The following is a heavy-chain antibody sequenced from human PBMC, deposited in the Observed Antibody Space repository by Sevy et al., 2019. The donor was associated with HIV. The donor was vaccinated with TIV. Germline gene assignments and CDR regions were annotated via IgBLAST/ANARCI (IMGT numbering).Heavy chain of an antibody. CDR3: TRVEGAADWGMDV. J-gene: IGHJ6*02. V-gene: IGHV3-49*04. Sequence: GGSLRLSCTPSGFTFGDYTMTWVRQAPGKGLEWVAFIRGKPYGGTTEYAASVKGRFSISRDDSQSIAYLEMNSLKIEDTGVYYCTRVEGAADWGMDVWGQGTTVTVSS. CDR1: GFTFGDYT. CDR2: IRGKPYGGTT. D-gene: IGHD1-26*01.